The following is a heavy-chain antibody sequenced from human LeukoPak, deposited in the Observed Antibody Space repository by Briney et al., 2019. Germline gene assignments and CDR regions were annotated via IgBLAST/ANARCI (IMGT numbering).Heavy chain of an antibody. CDR1: GYTFTGDY. Sequence: ASVKFSCKASGYTFTGDYMHWVRQATGQGLEWRGWINPNSGGTNYAQKFQGRVTMTRDTSISTAYMELSRLRPDDTAVYYCAKSRRWLVKFDYWGQGTLVTVSS. J-gene: IGHJ4*02. D-gene: IGHD6-19*01. CDR3: AKSRRWLVKFDY. V-gene: IGHV1-2*02. CDR2: INPNSGGT.